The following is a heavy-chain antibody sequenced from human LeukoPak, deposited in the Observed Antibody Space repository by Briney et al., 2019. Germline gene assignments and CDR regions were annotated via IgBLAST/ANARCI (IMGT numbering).Heavy chain of an antibody. CDR3: ARALGRSFDY. J-gene: IGHJ4*02. V-gene: IGHV3-53*01. D-gene: IGHD3-16*01. Sequence: GGSLRLSCAASGFTVSSNYMSWVRQAPGKRLEWVSVIYSGDSTYYADSVKGRFTISRDNSKNTLYLQMNSLRAEDTAVYYCARALGRSFDYWGQGTLVTVSS. CDR2: IYSGDST. CDR1: GFTVSSNY.